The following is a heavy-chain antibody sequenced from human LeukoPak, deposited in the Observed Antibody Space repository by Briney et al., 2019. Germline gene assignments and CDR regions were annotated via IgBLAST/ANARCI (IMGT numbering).Heavy chain of an antibody. Sequence: GGSLRLSCAASGFTVSSNYMSWVRQAPGKGLEWVSVIYSGGSTYYADSVKGRFTISRDNPKNTLYLQMNSLRAEDTAVYYCARADYGDYGYYYGMDVWGQGTTVTVSS. V-gene: IGHV3-66*01. J-gene: IGHJ6*02. D-gene: IGHD4-17*01. CDR2: IYSGGST. CDR3: ARADYGDYGYYYGMDV. CDR1: GFTVSSNY.